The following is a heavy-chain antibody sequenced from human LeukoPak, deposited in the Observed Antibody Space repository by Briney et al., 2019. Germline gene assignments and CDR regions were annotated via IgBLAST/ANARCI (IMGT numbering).Heavy chain of an antibody. J-gene: IGHJ6*02. CDR3: TRDSRVSGGRYYYYGMDV. V-gene: IGHV3-49*03. CDR2: IRSKAYGGTT. Sequence: GGSLRLSCTASGFTFGDYAMSWFRQAPGKGLEWVGFIRSKAYGGTTEYAASVKGRFTISRDDSKSIAYLQMNSLKTEDTAVYYCTRDSRVSGGRYYYYGMDVWGQGTTVTVSS. D-gene: IGHD2-15*01. CDR1: GFTFGDYA.